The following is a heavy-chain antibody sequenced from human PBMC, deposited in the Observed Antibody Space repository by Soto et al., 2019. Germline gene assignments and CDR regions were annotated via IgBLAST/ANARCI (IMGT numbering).Heavy chain of an antibody. CDR3: ARDPPDFNSGFDS. Sequence: TLSLTCAICGDSVSNNGATWNWIRQSPSRGLEWLGRAYYRSRWQYDYATSVRGRITINPDTSKNQFSLHLSSVTPEDTAVYYCARDPPDFNSGFDSRGQVSLVTASS. CDR2: AYYRSRWQY. CDR1: GDSVSNNGAT. J-gene: IGHJ4*02. D-gene: IGHD6-19*01. V-gene: IGHV6-1*01.